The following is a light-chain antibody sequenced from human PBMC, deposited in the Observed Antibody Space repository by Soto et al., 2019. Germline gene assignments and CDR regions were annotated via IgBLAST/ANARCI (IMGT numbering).Light chain of an antibody. CDR3: CSYVGSSTYV. J-gene: IGLJ1*01. CDR1: SSDVGTYNL. V-gene: IGLV2-23*01. Sequence: QSALTQPASVSGSPGQSITISCTGTSSDVGTYNLVSWYQQHPGKAPKLMVNEGTKRPSGVSNRFSGSKSGNTASLTISGLQAEDEADYYCCSYVGSSTYVFGTGTKVTVL. CDR2: EGT.